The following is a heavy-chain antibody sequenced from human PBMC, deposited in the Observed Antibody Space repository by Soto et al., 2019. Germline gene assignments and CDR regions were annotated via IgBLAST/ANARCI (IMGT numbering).Heavy chain of an antibody. Sequence: QLQLQESGPGLVKPSETLSLTCTVSGGSISSSSYYWGWIRQPPGKGLEWIGSIYYSGSTYYNPSLKSRVTISVDTSKNQFSLKLSSVTAADTAVYYCARHDPQYCSSTSCLPPWGGNWFDPWGQGTLVTVSS. CDR2: IYYSGST. J-gene: IGHJ5*02. V-gene: IGHV4-39*01. D-gene: IGHD2-2*01. CDR1: GGSISSSSYY. CDR3: ARHDPQYCSSTSCLPPWGGNWFDP.